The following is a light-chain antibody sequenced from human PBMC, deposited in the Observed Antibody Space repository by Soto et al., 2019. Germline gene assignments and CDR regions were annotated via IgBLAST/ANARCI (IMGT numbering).Light chain of an antibody. CDR1: SSDVGFYNY. V-gene: IGLV2-14*01. Sequence: QSVLTQPASVSGSPGQSITISCTGTSSDVGFYNYVSWYQQHPGKTPKLMIYEVNNRPSGVSNRFSGSKSGNTASLTISGLQAEDEADYYCSSYTSSSTSRVFGGGTKVTVL. J-gene: IGLJ2*01. CDR2: EVN. CDR3: SSYTSSSTSRV.